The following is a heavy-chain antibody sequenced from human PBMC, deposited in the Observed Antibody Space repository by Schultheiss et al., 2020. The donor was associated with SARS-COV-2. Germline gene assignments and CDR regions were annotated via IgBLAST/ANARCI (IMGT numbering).Heavy chain of an antibody. CDR1: GFTVSSNY. CDR3: ARVLKGAFDI. Sequence: GGSLRLSCAASGFTVSSNYMSWVRQAPGKGLVWVSRINSDGSSTSYADSVKGRFTISRDNAKNTLYLQMNSLRAEDTAVYYCARVLKGAFDIWGQGTMVTVSS. CDR2: INSDGSST. D-gene: IGHD2-15*01. J-gene: IGHJ3*02. V-gene: IGHV3-74*01.